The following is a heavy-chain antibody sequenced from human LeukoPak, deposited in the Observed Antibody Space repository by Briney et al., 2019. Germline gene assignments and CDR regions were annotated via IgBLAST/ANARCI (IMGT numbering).Heavy chain of an antibody. CDR3: AHGGGSQFHA. CDR1: GFTFSSYA. J-gene: IGHJ5*02. Sequence: GGSLRLSCAASGFTFSSYAMGWVRQAPGKGLEWVSSVSGGGGPSISYYADSVKGRFTIPRDNSKNTIYLQMSSLRADDTATYYCAHGGGSQFHAWGQGTLVTVSS. V-gene: IGHV3-23*01. D-gene: IGHD5-24*01. CDR2: VSGGGGPSIS.